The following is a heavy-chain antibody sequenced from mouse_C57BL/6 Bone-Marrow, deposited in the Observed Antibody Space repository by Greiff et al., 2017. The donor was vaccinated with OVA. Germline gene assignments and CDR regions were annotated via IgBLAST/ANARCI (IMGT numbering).Heavy chain of an antibody. J-gene: IGHJ2*01. V-gene: IGHV5-6*01. Sequence: EVHLVESGGDLVKPGGSLKLSCAASGFTFSSYGMSWVRQTPDKRLEWVATISSGGSYNYYPDSVKGRFTISSDNAKNTLSLQMSSLKSEDTAMDYSARHASTRVATNYFDYWGQGTTLTVSS. CDR2: ISSGGSYN. CDR3: ARHASTRVATNYFDY. CDR1: GFTFSSYG. D-gene: IGHD1-1*01.